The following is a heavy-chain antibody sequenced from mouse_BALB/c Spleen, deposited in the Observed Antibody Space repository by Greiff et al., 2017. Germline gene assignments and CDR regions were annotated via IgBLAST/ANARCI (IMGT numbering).Heavy chain of an antibody. CDR2: IYPGDGST. D-gene: IGHD1-2*01. J-gene: IGHJ2*01. V-gene: IGHV1S56*01. CDR3: ARIFSYYGYERYFDY. CDR1: GYTFTSYY. Sequence: QVQLQQSGPELVKPGASVKMSCKASGYTFTSYYIHWVKQRPGQGLEWIGWIYPGDGSTKYNEKFKGKTTLTADKSSSTAYMLLSSLTSEDSAIYFCARIFSYYGYERYFDYWGQGTTLTVSS.